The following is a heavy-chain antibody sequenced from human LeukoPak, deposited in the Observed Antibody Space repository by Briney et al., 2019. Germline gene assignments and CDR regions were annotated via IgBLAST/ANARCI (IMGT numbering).Heavy chain of an antibody. CDR3: ARHLVGCSSTSCANFDY. D-gene: IGHD2-2*01. J-gene: IGHJ4*02. CDR2: IYYSGST. Sequence: SETLSLTCTVSGGSISSSSYYWGWIRQPPGKGLEWIGSIYYSGSTYYNPSLKSRVTISVDTSKNQFSLKLSSVTAADTAVYYCARHLVGCSSTSCANFDYWGQGTLVTVSS. V-gene: IGHV4-39*01. CDR1: GGSISSSSYY.